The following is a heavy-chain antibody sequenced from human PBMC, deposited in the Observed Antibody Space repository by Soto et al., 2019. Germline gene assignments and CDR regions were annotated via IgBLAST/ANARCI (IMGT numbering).Heavy chain of an antibody. CDR1: GFTFSSYA. J-gene: IGHJ5*02. D-gene: IGHD3-10*01. CDR3: AKDGPMVRGMNWFAP. CDR2: ISGSVGST. Sequence: EVQLLESGGGLVQPGGSLRLSCAASGFTFSSYAMSWVRQAPGKGLEWVSAISGSVGSTYYADSVKGRFTISRDNSKNTRYLQMNSLRAEDTAVYYCAKDGPMVRGMNWFAPWGQGTLVTVSS. V-gene: IGHV3-23*01.